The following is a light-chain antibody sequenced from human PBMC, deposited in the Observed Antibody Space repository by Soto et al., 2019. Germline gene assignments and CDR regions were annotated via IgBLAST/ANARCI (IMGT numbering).Light chain of an antibody. CDR1: SSDVGGYNC. CDR3: SSYAGSSHV. V-gene: IGLV2-8*01. CDR2: EVN. Sequence: QSVLTQPPSASGAPGQSVAISCTGTSSDVGGYNCVSWYQQHPGKAPKLLIYEVNKRPSGVPDRFSGYKSGNTASLTVSGLPAEDEADYYCSSYAGSSHVFGTGTKVTVL. J-gene: IGLJ1*01.